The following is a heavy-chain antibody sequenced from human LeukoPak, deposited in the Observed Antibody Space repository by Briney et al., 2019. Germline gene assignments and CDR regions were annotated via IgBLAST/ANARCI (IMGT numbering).Heavy chain of an antibody. Sequence: SETLPLTCTLSGGSISSSSYYWGWIRQPPGKGLEWIGSIYYSGSTYYNPSLKSRVTISVDTSKNQFSLKLSSVTAADTAVYYCARLIETYFDYWGQGTLVTVSS. J-gene: IGHJ4*02. CDR3: ARLIETYFDY. CDR2: IYYSGST. CDR1: GGSISSSSYY. V-gene: IGHV4-39*01. D-gene: IGHD2/OR15-2a*01.